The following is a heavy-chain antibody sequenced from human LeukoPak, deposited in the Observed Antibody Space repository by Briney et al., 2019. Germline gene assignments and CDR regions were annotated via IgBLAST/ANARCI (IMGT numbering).Heavy chain of an antibody. CDR1: GGSISSYY. CDR3: ARQQYNWNYVDFDY. V-gene: IGHV4-59*08. Sequence: SETLSLTCTVSGGSISSYYWSWIRQPPGKGLEWIGYIYYSGSTNYNPSLKSRVTISVDKSKNQFSLKLSSVTAADTAVYYCARQQYNWNYVDFDYWGQGTLVTVSS. D-gene: IGHD1-7*01. J-gene: IGHJ4*02. CDR2: IYYSGST.